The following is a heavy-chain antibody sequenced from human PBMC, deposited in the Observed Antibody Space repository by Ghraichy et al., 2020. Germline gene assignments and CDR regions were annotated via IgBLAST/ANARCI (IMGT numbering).Heavy chain of an antibody. D-gene: IGHD3-3*01. J-gene: IGHJ4*02. CDR2: ISGSGGST. Sequence: GGSLRLSCAASGFTFSSYAMSWVRQAPGKGLEWVSAISGSGGSTYYADSVKGRFTISRDNSKNTLYLQMNSLRAEDTAVYYCANHRFSTFGLVRLFDYGGLVTLFTVS. CDR3: ANHRFSTFGLVRLFDY. CDR1: GFTFSSYA. V-gene: IGHV3-23*01.